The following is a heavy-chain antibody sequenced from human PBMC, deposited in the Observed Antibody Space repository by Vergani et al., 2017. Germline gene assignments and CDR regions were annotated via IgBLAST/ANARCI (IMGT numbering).Heavy chain of an antibody. Sequence: EVQLLESGGGLVQPGGSLRLSCAASGFTFSSYAMSWVRQAPGKGLEWVSAISGSGGSTYYADSVTGRFTISRDNSKNTLYLQMNSLRAEDTAVYYCEKASKLSSDIVGATVIDYWGQGTLVTVSS. CDR2: ISGSGGST. CDR1: GFTFSSYA. V-gene: IGHV3-23*01. CDR3: EKASKLSSDIVGATVIDY. D-gene: IGHD1-26*01. J-gene: IGHJ4*02.